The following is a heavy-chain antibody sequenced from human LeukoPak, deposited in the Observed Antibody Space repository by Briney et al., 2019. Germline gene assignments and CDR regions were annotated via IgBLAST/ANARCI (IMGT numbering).Heavy chain of an antibody. CDR1: GYSFTSYS. CDR2: IYPGDSET. V-gene: IGHV5-51*01. CDR3: ARHIGSSSSFDY. Sequence: GESLKISCKGSGYSFTSYSIDWVRQMPGKGLEWMGIIYPGDSETRYSPSFQGQVTISADKSSSTAYLQWSSLKASDTAMYYSARHIGSSSSFDYWGQGTLVTVSS. J-gene: IGHJ4*02. D-gene: IGHD6-6*01.